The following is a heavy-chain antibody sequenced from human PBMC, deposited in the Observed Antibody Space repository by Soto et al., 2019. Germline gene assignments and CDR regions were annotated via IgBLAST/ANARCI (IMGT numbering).Heavy chain of an antibody. V-gene: IGHV3-9*01. CDR3: ARSPTSSSNSCFFDY. CDR2: ISWNSGSI. J-gene: IGHJ4*02. D-gene: IGHD2-2*01. Sequence: EVQLVESGGGLVQPGRSLRHSCAASGFTFDDYAMHWVRQAPGKGLEWVSGISWNSGSIGYADSVKGRFTISRDNAKNSLYLQMNSLRAEDTALYYCARSPTSSSNSCFFDYWGQGTLVTVSS. CDR1: GFTFDDYA.